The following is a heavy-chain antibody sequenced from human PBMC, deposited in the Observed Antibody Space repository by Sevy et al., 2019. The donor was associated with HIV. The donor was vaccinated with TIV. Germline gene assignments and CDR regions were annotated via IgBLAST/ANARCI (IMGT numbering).Heavy chain of an antibody. CDR3: NRVRTPAFVIYNSYYYYMDI. D-gene: IGHD3-3*02. CDR1: GFPFTYAW. CDR2: IKSQSDGGTI. J-gene: IGHJ6*03. V-gene: IGHV3-15*01. Sequence: GGSLRLSCAASGFPFTYAWMSWVRQVPGKGLEWLGHIKSQSDGGTIEYAAPVQGRFTISRDVSKNMFFLQMNSLKTEDTSMYYCNRVRTPAFVIYNSYYYYMDIWGKGTTVTVSS.